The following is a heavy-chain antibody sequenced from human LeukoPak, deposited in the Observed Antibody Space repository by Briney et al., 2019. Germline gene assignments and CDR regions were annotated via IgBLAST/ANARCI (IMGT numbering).Heavy chain of an antibody. CDR2: ISGSGGST. CDR3: AKETYSSGWYPYFDY. D-gene: IGHD6-19*01. J-gene: IGHJ4*02. Sequence: GSLTLSCVASGFTFSSYAMSWVRQAPGPGLEWVSIISGSGGSTYYADSVKGRFTISRDNSKNMLFLQMNSLRAEDTAVYYCAKETYSSGWYPYFDYWGQGTLVTVSS. CDR1: GFTFSSYA. V-gene: IGHV3-23*01.